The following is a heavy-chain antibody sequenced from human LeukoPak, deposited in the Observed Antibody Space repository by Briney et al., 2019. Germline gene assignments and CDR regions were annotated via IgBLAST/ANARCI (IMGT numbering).Heavy chain of an antibody. D-gene: IGHD4-17*01. J-gene: IGHJ4*02. Sequence: PGGSLRLSCAASGFTFSSYSMNWVRQAPGKGLEWVANIKQDGSQKYYVDSVKGRFTISRDNAKNSVYLQMNSLSAEDTAVYYCARDKIDGDSFFVYWGQGTLVTVSS. V-gene: IGHV3-7*01. CDR1: GFTFSSYS. CDR2: IKQDGSQK. CDR3: ARDKIDGDSFFVY.